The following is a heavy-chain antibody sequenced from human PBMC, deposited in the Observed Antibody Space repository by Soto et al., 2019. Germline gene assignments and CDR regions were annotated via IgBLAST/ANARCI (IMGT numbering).Heavy chain of an antibody. CDR2: ISSSSSYI. Sequence: GGSLRLSCAASGFTFSSYSMNWVRQAPAQGLEWVSSISSSSSYIYYADSVKGRFTISRDNAKNSLYLQMNSLRAEDTAVYYCARGVGATIDYWGQGTLVTVS. V-gene: IGHV3-21*01. J-gene: IGHJ4*02. D-gene: IGHD1-26*01. CDR1: GFTFSSYS. CDR3: ARGVGATIDY.